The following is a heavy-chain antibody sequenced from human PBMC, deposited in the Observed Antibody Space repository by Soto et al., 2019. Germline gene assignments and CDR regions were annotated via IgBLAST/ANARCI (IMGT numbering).Heavy chain of an antibody. J-gene: IGHJ4*02. V-gene: IGHV3-30*18. CDR3: AKEGSPKGSRWDDY. CDR2: ISHEGGTQ. Sequence: QVQLAESGGGVVQPGGSLRLSCAASGFTFSDHGIDWIRQAPGKGLEWVAVISHEGGTQYYADSVRGRFTVSRDNSKNILYLEMDSLRPEDTAVYFCAKEGSPKGSRWDDYWGQGTLVTVSS. CDR1: GFTFSDHG. D-gene: IGHD1-26*01.